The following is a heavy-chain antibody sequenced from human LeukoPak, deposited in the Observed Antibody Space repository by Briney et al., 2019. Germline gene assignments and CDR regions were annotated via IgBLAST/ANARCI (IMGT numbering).Heavy chain of an antibody. CDR2: INWNGGST. CDR1: GFTFDDYG. Sequence: PGGSLRLSCAASGFTFDDYGMSWVRQAPGKGLAWVSGINWNGGSTGYADSVKGRFTISRDNAKNSLYLQMNSLRGEDTALYYCARGGLIQRHAFDIWGQGTMVTVSS. J-gene: IGHJ3*02. D-gene: IGHD1-1*01. V-gene: IGHV3-20*04. CDR3: ARGGLIQRHAFDI.